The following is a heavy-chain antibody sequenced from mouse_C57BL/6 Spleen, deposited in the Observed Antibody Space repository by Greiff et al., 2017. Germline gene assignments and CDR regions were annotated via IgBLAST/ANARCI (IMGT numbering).Heavy chain of an antibody. D-gene: IGHD1-1*01. V-gene: IGHV1-59*01. J-gene: IGHJ2*01. CDR3: ARSGTVVAPDD. CDR1: GYTFTSYW. Sequence: VQLQQPGAELVRPGTSVKLSCKASGYTFTSYWMHWVKQRPGQGLEWIGVIDPSDSYTNYNQKFKGKATLTVDTSSSTAYMQLSSLTSEDSAVYYCARSGTVVAPDDWGQGTTLTVSS. CDR2: IDPSDSYT.